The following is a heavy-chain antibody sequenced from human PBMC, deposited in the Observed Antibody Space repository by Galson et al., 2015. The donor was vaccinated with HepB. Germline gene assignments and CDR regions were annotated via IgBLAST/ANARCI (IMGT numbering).Heavy chain of an antibody. CDR2: IKQDGSEK. J-gene: IGHJ6*02. CDR3: AREGWCSSTSCYAYYYYGMDV. CDR1: GFTFSSYW. D-gene: IGHD2-2*01. Sequence: SLRLSCAASGFTFSSYWMSWVRQAPGKGLEWVANIKQDGSEKYYVDSVKGRFTISRDNAKNSLYLQMNSLRAEDTAVYYCAREGWCSSTSCYAYYYYGMDVWGQGTTVTVSS. V-gene: IGHV3-7*03.